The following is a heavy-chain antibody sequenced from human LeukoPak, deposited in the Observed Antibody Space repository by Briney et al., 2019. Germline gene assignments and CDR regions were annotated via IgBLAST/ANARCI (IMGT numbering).Heavy chain of an antibody. CDR2: ISYRGST. D-gene: IGHD2-15*01. V-gene: IGHV4-31*02. CDR3: ARISHSSGGFYY. J-gene: IGHJ4*02. CDR1: GGSISNSGGFY. Sequence: SQTLSLTCTVSGGSISNSGGFYWSWIRQHPGDGLEWIGFISYRGSTYYNPSLKSRVSMSVDTSRSQFSLRLTSVTEDDTAVYYCARISHSSGGFYYWGQGTLVTVSS.